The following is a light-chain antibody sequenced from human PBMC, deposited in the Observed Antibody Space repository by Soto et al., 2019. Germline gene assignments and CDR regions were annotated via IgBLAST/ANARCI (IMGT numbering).Light chain of an antibody. V-gene: IGKV3-20*01. CDR1: QSINSKS. CDR2: NTS. J-gene: IGKJ3*01. Sequence: EIVLTQSPGTLSFSPGEGSTVSCRFSQSINSKSLVWYQRKFGQAPRLLIYNTSSRATGIPDRFSGSGSGTDSTLSISRLEPEDFAVYYCQHYGGSFIFGPGTKVDN. CDR3: QHYGGSFI.